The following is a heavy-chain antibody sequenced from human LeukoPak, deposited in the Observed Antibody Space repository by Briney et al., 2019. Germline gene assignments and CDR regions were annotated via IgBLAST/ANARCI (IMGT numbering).Heavy chain of an antibody. V-gene: IGHV1-2*06. J-gene: IGHJ4*02. CDR1: GYTFTGYY. CDR3: AVTWPITGTDY. CDR2: IKPNSGGT. Sequence: ASVKVSCKASGYTFTGYYMHWVRQAPGQGLEWMGRIKPNSGGTNYAQKFQGRVTMTRDTSISTAYMELSRLRSDDTAVYYCAVTWPITGTDYWGQGTLVTVSS. D-gene: IGHD1-20*01.